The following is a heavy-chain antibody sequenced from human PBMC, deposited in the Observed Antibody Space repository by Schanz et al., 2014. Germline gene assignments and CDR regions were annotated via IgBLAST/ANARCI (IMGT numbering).Heavy chain of an antibody. CDR3: AKDPHKDYGGKPQTFDI. J-gene: IGHJ3*02. V-gene: IGHV3-33*06. Sequence: VRVVESGGGVVQPGRSLRLSCAASGFTFSSYGMHWVRQAPGKGLEWVAVIWYDGNNKYYADSVKGRFTISRDNSKNILYLQMNSLRAEDTALYYCAKDPHKDYGGKPQTFDIWGQGTMVTVSS. D-gene: IGHD4-17*01. CDR1: GFTFSSYG. CDR2: IWYDGNNK.